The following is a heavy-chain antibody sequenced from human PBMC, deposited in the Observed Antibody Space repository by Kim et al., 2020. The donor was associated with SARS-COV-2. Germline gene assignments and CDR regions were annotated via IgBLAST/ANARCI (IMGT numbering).Heavy chain of an antibody. CDR3: ARDRSIRGSSGWYAWFDP. Sequence: GGSLRLSCAASGFTFSSYSMNWVRQAPGKGLEWVSYISSSSSTIYYADSVKGRFTISRDNAKNSLYLQMNSLRDEDTAVYYCARDRSIRGSSGWYAWFDPWGQGTLVTVSS. CDR1: GFTFSSYS. J-gene: IGHJ5*02. V-gene: IGHV3-48*02. D-gene: IGHD6-19*01. CDR2: ISSSSSTI.